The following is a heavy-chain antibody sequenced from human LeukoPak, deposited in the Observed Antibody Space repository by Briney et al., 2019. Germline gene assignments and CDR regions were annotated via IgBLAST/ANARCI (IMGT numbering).Heavy chain of an antibody. D-gene: IGHD3-10*01. CDR2: VNPNSGGT. Sequence: ASVKVSCKASGYTFTGYYMHWVRQAPGQALEWMGWVNPNSGGTNYAQKFQGRVTMTRDTSISTAYMELSRLRSDDTAVYYCARDFAYYYGLGNYYYMDVWGKGTTVTVSS. CDR1: GYTFTGYY. CDR3: ARDFAYYYGLGNYYYMDV. V-gene: IGHV1-2*02. J-gene: IGHJ6*03.